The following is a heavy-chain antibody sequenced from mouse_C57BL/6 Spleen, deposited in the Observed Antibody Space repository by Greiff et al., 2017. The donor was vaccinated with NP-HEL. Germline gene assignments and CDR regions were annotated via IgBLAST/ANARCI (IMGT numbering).Heavy chain of an antibody. V-gene: IGHV1-82*01. CDR2: IYPGDGDT. CDR1: GYAFSSSW. Sequence: VKLMESGPELVKPGASVKISCKASGYAFSSSWMNWVKQRPGKGLEWIGRIYPGDGDTNYNGKFKGKATLTADKSSSTAYMQLSSLTSEDSAVYFCARWGDGYAMDYWGQGTSVTVSS. CDR3: ARWGDGYAMDY. J-gene: IGHJ4*01.